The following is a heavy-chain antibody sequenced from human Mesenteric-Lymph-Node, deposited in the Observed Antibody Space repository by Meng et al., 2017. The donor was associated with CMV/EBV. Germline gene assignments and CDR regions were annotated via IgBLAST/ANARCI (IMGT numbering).Heavy chain of an antibody. CDR2: IFSGDTT. Sequence: LTRSCAAAGFTVSTNSLNWVRQAPGKGLEWVSVIFSGDTTYYADSVKGRFTISRDDSKNMVYLQMNSLRAEDTAVYYCARLWVSSRGGWGQGTLVTVSS. CDR3: ARLWVSSRGG. J-gene: IGHJ4*02. CDR1: GFTVSTNS. D-gene: IGHD6-13*01. V-gene: IGHV3-53*01.